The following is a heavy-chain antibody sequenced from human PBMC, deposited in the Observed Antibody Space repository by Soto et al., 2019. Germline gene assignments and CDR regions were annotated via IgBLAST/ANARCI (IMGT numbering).Heavy chain of an antibody. D-gene: IGHD3-22*01. CDR1: GFTFSTYD. V-gene: IGHV3-13*01. CDR3: ARAALANYHNIDH. CDR2: IGTAGNT. J-gene: IGHJ4*02. Sequence: EVQLVESGGGLVQPGGSLRLSCAASGFTFSTYDLHWVRQATGKGLEWVSAIGTAGNTYYADSVKGRFTISRENANNSFYLQMNSLGVGDTAVYYCARAALANYHNIDHWGQGTLVTVSS.